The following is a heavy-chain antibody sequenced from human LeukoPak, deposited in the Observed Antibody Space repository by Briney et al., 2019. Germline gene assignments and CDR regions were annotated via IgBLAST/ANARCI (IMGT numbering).Heavy chain of an antibody. Sequence: PGRSLRLSCAASGFTFDDYAMHWVRQAPGKGLEWVSGISWNSGSIGYADSVKGRFTISRGNAKNSLYLQMNSLRAEDMALYYCAKSAARPGWYFDLWGRGTLVTVSS. CDR2: ISWNSGSI. D-gene: IGHD6-6*01. CDR3: AKSAARPGWYFDL. J-gene: IGHJ2*01. V-gene: IGHV3-9*03. CDR1: GFTFDDYA.